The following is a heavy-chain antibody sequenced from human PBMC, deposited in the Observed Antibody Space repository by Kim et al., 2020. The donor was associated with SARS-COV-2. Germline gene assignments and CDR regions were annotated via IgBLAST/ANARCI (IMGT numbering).Heavy chain of an antibody. CDR1: GYSFTSQA. J-gene: IGHJ4*02. CDR2: IHTNTGKP. Sequence: ASVKVSCKASGYSFTSQAMKWVRQAPGQGLELMGWIHTNTGKPTYIQGFTGRFVFSLDTSVSSAYLQINLLAAEDTALYYCALAAACGYIVDYWGQGTLV. CDR3: ALAAACGYIVDY. V-gene: IGHV7-4-1*02. D-gene: IGHD3-22*01.